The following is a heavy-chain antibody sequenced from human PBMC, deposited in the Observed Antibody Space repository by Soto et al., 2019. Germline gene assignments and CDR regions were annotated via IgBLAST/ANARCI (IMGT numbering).Heavy chain of an antibody. CDR3: ARGGRIWQQLAPYYYGMDV. V-gene: IGHV4-31*03. J-gene: IGHJ6*02. CDR1: GGSISSGGYY. D-gene: IGHD6-13*01. Sequence: PSETLSLTCTVSGGSISSGGYYWSWIRQHPGKGLEWIGYIYYSGSTYYNPSLKSRVTISVDTSKNQFSLKLSSVNAADTAVYYCARGGRIWQQLAPYYYGMDVWGQGTTVTVSS. CDR2: IYYSGST.